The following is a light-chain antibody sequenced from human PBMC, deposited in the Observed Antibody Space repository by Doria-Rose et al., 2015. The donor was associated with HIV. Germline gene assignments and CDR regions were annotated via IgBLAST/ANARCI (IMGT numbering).Light chain of an antibody. V-gene: IGKV3-20*01. J-gene: IGKJ1*01. CDR1: QSFSSTY. Sequence: EIVLTQSPGTLSLSPGERATLSCRASQSFSSTYLAWYQQKPGQAPSLLIYDGSTRATGIPGRFSASGSGTDFTLTTNRLEPEDFALYYCHQYGTSWTFGQGTKVEI. CDR2: DGS. CDR3: HQYGTSWT.